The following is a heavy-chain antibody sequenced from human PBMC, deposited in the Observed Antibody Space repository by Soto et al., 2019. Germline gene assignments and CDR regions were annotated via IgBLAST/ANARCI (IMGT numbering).Heavy chain of an antibody. D-gene: IGHD3-10*01. CDR3: AREVRGGDYYYYGMDV. CDR1: GYTFTCDY. CDR2: INPNSGGT. Sequence: APVKVSCKASGYTFTCDYMHWVRQAPGQGLEWMGWINPNSGGTNYAQKFQGWVTMTRDTSISTAYMELSRLRSDDTAVYYCAREVRGGDYYYYGMDVWGQGTTVTVSS. J-gene: IGHJ6*02. V-gene: IGHV1-2*04.